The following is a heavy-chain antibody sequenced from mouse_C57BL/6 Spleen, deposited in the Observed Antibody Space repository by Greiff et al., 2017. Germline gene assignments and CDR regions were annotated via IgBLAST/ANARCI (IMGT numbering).Heavy chain of an antibody. V-gene: IGHV1-69*01. CDR1: GYTFTSYW. CDR2: IDPSDSYT. CDR3: ARMDGFSFAY. D-gene: IGHD2-3*01. Sequence: QVQLQQPGAELVMPGASVKLSCKASGYTFTSYWMHWVKQRPGQGLEWIGEIDPSDSYTNYNQKFKGKSTLTVDKSSSTAYMQLSSLTSEDSAVYYCARMDGFSFAYWGPGTLVTVSA. J-gene: IGHJ3*01.